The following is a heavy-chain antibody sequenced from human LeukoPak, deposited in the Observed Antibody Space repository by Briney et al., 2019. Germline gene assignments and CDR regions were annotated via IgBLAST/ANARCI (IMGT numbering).Heavy chain of an antibody. CDR2: INHNGNVN. D-gene: IGHD6-19*01. CDR1: GFTFSSYW. J-gene: IGHJ5*02. V-gene: IGHV3-7*03. CDR3: ATEAGSRGAYGGWFDP. Sequence: GGSLRLSCAASGFTFSSYWMNWARQAPGKGLEWVASINHNGNVNYYVDSVKGRFTVSRDNAKNSLYLQMDTLRAEDTAVYYCATEAGSRGAYGGWFDPWGQGTLVTVSS.